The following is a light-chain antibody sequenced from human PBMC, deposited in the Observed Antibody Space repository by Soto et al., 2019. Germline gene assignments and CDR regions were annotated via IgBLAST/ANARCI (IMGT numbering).Light chain of an antibody. V-gene: IGLV2-14*01. J-gene: IGLJ3*02. Sequence: QSALTQPASVSGSPGQSITISCTGTEVGAHRFVSWYQQVPGNAPKLILYEVIKRPSGVSHRFSGSKAGNTASLTISGLQTEDEADYFCSSYTSSTTQVFGGGTKVTVL. CDR2: EVI. CDR1: EVGAHRF. CDR3: SSYTSSTTQV.